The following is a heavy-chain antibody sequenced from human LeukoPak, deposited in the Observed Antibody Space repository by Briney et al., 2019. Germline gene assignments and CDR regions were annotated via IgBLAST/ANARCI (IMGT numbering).Heavy chain of an antibody. CDR2: IYYSGST. V-gene: IGHV4-39*07. CDR3: ARGRGQFDI. CDR1: GGSISSSSYY. J-gene: IGHJ3*02. Sequence: SETLSLTCTVSGGSISSSSYYWGWIRQPPGNGLEWIGSIYYSGSTYYNPSLKSRVTISVDTSKNQFSLKLSSVTAADTAVYYCARGRGQFDIWGQGTMVTVSS. D-gene: IGHD3-10*01.